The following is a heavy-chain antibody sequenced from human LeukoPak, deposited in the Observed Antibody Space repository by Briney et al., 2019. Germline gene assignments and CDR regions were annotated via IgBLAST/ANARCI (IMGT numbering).Heavy chain of an antibody. Sequence: PGGSLRLFCAASGFTFSSYGMHWVRQAPGKGLEWVAFIRYDGSNKYYADSVKGRFTISRDNSKNTLYLQMNSLRAEDTALYYCAKDLRIAAAGRPWGQGTLVTVSS. CDR2: IRYDGSNK. D-gene: IGHD6-13*01. J-gene: IGHJ5*02. CDR1: GFTFSSYG. V-gene: IGHV3-30*02. CDR3: AKDLRIAAAGRP.